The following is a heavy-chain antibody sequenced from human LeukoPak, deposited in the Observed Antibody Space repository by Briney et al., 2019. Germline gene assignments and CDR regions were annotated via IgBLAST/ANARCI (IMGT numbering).Heavy chain of an antibody. D-gene: IGHD6-13*01. CDR1: GGSISSYY. Sequence: PSETLSLTCTVSGGSISSYYWSWIRQPAGKGLEWIGRIYTSGSTNYNPSLKSRVTMSVDTSKNQFSLKLSSVTAADTAVYYCARDRRIAAAGNGGGGGWFDPWGQGTLVTVSS. J-gene: IGHJ5*02. CDR3: ARDRRIAAAGNGGGGGWFDP. CDR2: IYTSGST. V-gene: IGHV4-4*07.